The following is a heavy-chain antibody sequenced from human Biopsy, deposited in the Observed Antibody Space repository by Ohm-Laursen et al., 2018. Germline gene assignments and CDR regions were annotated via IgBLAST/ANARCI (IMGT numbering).Heavy chain of an antibody. CDR2: INQSGST. V-gene: IGHV4-34*08. CDR3: GNEVYGRDY. Sequence: TLSLTCVVFGRTFSDYRWTWIRQPPGKGLEWIGHINQSGSTNYNPSLKSRVTISADASKYEFSLRLTFVTAADTAVYFCGNEVYGRDYWGLGARVTVSS. D-gene: IGHD4-17*01. CDR1: GRTFSDYR. J-gene: IGHJ4*02.